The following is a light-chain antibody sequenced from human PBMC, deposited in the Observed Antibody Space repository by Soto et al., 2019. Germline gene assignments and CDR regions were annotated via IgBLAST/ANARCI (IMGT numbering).Light chain of an antibody. Sequence: EIVLTQSPGTLSLSPGERATLSCRASQSVSATYLAWYQQKPGQAPRLLIYGASNRATGIPDRFTGSGSGTDFTLTITRLQPEDFAVYFCQLYDSSPMYTFGQGTKLEIK. CDR3: QLYDSSPMYT. CDR2: GAS. CDR1: QSVSATY. J-gene: IGKJ2*01. V-gene: IGKV3-20*01.